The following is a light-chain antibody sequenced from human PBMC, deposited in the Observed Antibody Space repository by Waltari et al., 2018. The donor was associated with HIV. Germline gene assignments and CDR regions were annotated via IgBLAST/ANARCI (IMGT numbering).Light chain of an antibody. CDR2: DVS. Sequence: QSALTQPASVSGNPGQPVTITCTGTDIDIGNYNLFSWFQHHPGKAPKLLIYDVSKRPSGVSSRFSGSKSGYFASLTISGLLTEDESSYYCLTYVSKTSTWQFGGGTYLTV. V-gene: IGLV2-23*02. J-gene: IGLJ3*02. CDR1: DIDIGNYNL. CDR3: LTYVSKTSTWQ.